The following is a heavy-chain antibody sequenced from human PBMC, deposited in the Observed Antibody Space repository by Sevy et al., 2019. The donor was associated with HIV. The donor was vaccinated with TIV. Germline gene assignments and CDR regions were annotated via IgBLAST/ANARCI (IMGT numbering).Heavy chain of an antibody. CDR1: GDSISRYY. CDR3: ARERTSGSYLDY. J-gene: IGHJ4*02. V-gene: IGHV4-59*13. D-gene: IGHD1-26*01. Sequence: SETLSLTCTVSGDSISRYYWSWLRQPPGNRLGWIGYISYSGNTIYNPALKSRVSLSIDTSKNQFSLNLASMNAADTAVYYCARERTSGSYLDYWGRGTLVTVSS. CDR2: ISYSGNT.